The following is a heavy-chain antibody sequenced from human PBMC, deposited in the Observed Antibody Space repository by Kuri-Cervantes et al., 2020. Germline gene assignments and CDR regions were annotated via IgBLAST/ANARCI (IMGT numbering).Heavy chain of an antibody. J-gene: IGHJ6*02. Sequence: LSLTCAASGFTVSSNYMSWVRQAPGKGLEWVSVIYSGGSTYYADSVKGRFTISRDNSKNTLYLQMNSLRAEDTAVYYCARDGVAVAGTPLYYYYGMDVWGQGTTVTVSS. CDR1: GFTVSSNY. V-gene: IGHV3-66*01. CDR3: ARDGVAVAGTPLYYYYGMDV. CDR2: IYSGGST. D-gene: IGHD6-19*01.